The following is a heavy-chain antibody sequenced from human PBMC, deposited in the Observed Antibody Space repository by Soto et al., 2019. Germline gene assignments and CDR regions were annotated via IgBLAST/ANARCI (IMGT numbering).Heavy chain of an antibody. CDR2: ISPYNGNT. Sequence: GASVKVSCKASGYSFTSYGISWVRQAPGQGLEWMGWISPYNGNTKYAQNFQGRVTMTTDTSTYTAYMEMRSLRSDDPAVYYCARIFGSDLGPPEAVFAYGGQGPLVPVP. CDR3: ARIFGSDLGPPEAVFAY. V-gene: IGHV1-18*04. J-gene: IGHJ4*02. D-gene: IGHD3-3*01. CDR1: GYSFTSYG.